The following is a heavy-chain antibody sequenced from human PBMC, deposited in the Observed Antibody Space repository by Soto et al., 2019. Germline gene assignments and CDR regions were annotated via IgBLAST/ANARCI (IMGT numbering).Heavy chain of an antibody. Sequence: QEQLVQSGAEVKKPGSSVKVSCKASGGLFSSYPTSWVRQVPGQGLEWMGGIIPVFQTAYYTQRFQGRVTITADESTNTDYMELSSLRSEDTAIYYCARGGSGYTWFNEFWGQGTLVTVSS. J-gene: IGHJ4*02. V-gene: IGHV1-69*01. D-gene: IGHD3-22*01. CDR3: ARGGSGYTWFNEF. CDR1: GGLFSSYP. CDR2: IIPVFQTA.